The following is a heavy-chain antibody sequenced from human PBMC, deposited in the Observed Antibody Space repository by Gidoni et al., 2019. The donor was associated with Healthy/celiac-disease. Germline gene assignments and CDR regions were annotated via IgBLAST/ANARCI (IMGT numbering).Heavy chain of an antibody. Sequence: EVQLVESGGGLVKPGGSLRLSCAASGFTFSRYSMNWVRQAPGKGLEWVSSISSSSSYIYYADSVKGRFTISRDNAKNSLYLQMNSLRAEDTAVYYCARSYGDYRADAFDIWGQGTMVTVSS. CDR3: ARSYGDYRADAFDI. CDR2: ISSSSSYI. CDR1: GFTFSRYS. J-gene: IGHJ3*02. V-gene: IGHV3-21*01. D-gene: IGHD4-17*01.